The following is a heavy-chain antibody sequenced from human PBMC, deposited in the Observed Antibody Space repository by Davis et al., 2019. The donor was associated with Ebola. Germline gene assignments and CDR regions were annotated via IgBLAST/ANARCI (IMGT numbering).Heavy chain of an antibody. D-gene: IGHD2-2*01. V-gene: IGHV1-18*01. Sequence: GESLKISCAASGFTFSSYGISWVRQAPGQGLEWMGWISAYNGNTNYAQKLQGRVTMTTDTSTSTAYMELSRLRSDDTAVYYCASPRFGYCSSTSCHNFDYWGQGTLVTVSS. CDR2: ISAYNGNT. J-gene: IGHJ4*02. CDR3: ASPRFGYCSSTSCHNFDY. CDR1: GFTFSSYG.